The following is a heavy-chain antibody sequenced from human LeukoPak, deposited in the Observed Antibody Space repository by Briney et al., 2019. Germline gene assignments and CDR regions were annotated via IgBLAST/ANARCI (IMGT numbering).Heavy chain of an antibody. J-gene: IGHJ4*02. D-gene: IGHD3-10*01. Sequence: PGGSLRLSCAASGFTFSSYAMHWVRQAPGKGLEWVAVISYDGSNKYYADSVRGRFTISRDNSKNTLYLQMNSLRAEDTAVYYCARGYYYGSGSTHYFDYWGQGTLVTVSS. V-gene: IGHV3-30-3*01. CDR3: ARGYYYGSGSTHYFDY. CDR1: GFTFSSYA. CDR2: ISYDGSNK.